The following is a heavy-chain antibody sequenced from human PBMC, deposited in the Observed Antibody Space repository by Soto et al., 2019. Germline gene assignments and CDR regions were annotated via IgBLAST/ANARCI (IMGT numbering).Heavy chain of an antibody. CDR1: GFIFSSYG. CDR3: AKVAAVAGKYDAFDI. Sequence: GGSLRLSCAASGFIFSSYGMSWVRQAPGKGLEWVSSISDSGGSTYYADSVKGRFTISRDNSKNTLYLQMNSLRAEDTAVYYCAKVAAVAGKYDAFDIWGQGTMVTVSS. J-gene: IGHJ3*02. D-gene: IGHD6-19*01. V-gene: IGHV3-23*01. CDR2: ISDSGGST.